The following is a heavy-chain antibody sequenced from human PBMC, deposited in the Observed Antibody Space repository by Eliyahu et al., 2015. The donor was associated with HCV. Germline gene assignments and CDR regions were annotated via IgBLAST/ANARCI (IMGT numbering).Heavy chain of an antibody. Sequence: EVQLVESGGGLVQPGRSLRLSCAASGFTFDXYAMHWVRXAPGKGLEWXSGISWNSGSIGYADSVKGRFTISRDNAKNSLYLQMNSLRAEDTALYYCATYGSGSYDNWGQGTLVTVSS. D-gene: IGHD3-10*01. V-gene: IGHV3-9*01. CDR2: ISWNSGSI. J-gene: IGHJ4*02. CDR1: GFTFDXYA. CDR3: ATYGSGSYDN.